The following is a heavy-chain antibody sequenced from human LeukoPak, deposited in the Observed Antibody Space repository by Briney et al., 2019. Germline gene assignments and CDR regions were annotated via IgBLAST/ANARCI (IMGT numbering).Heavy chain of an antibody. D-gene: IGHD3-3*01. CDR3: AITYYDFWSGSHDAFDI. Sequence: SETLSLTCTVSGGSISSSSYYWGWIRQPPGKGLEWIGSIYYSGSTYYNPSLKSRVTISVDTSKNQFSLKLSSVTAADTAVYYCAITYYDFWSGSHDAFDIWGQGTMVTVSS. CDR2: IYYSGST. CDR1: GGSISSSSYY. V-gene: IGHV4-39*07. J-gene: IGHJ3*02.